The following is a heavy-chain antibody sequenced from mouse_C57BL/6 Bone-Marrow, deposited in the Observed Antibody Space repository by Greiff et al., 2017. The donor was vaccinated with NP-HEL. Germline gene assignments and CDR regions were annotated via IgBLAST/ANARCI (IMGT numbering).Heavy chain of an antibody. CDR2: IWTGGGT. V-gene: IGHV2-9-1*01. CDR3: ARNRVFITPVGGDFDV. J-gene: IGHJ1*03. CDR1: GFSLTSYA. D-gene: IGHD1-1*01. Sequence: VQLQESGPGLVAPSQSLSITCTVSGFSLTSYAISWVRQPPGKGLEWLGVIWTGGGTNYNSALKPRLSISKDNSKSQVFLKMNRLQTGVTARYYCARNRVFITPVGGDFDVWGTGTTVTVSS.